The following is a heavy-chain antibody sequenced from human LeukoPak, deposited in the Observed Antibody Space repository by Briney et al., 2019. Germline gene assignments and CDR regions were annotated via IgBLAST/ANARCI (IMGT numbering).Heavy chain of an antibody. J-gene: IGHJ4*02. CDR2: IYYTGTT. D-gene: IGHD4-17*01. CDR3: ARDHYGANDY. Sequence: PSETLPLTCTVCGGSISSYYWSWIRQPPGKGLEWIGYIYYTGTTNYNPSLKSRLTISVDTSKNQFSLKLSSVTASDTAVYYCARDHYGANDYWGQGTLVTVSS. CDR1: GGSISSYY. V-gene: IGHV4-59*01.